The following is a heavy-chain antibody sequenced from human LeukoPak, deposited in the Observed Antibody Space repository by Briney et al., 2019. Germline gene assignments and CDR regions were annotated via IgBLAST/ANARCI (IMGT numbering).Heavy chain of an antibody. J-gene: IGHJ5*02. D-gene: IGHD2-15*01. CDR2: IRSKTYGGTT. CDR3: GAARGLYCSDGSCSYRRWFDP. CDR1: GFTFGDHA. V-gene: IGHV3-49*04. Sequence: GGSLRLSCTVSGFTFGDHAMSWVRQAPGKGLEWVGFIRSKTYGGTTEYAASVKGRFIISRDDSTSIAYLQMNTLRAEDTAVYYCGAARGLYCSDGSCSYRRWFDPWGQGTLVTVSS.